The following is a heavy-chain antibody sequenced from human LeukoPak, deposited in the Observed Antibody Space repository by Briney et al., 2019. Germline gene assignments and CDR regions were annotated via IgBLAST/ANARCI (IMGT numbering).Heavy chain of an antibody. J-gene: IGHJ4*02. Sequence: GALRLSCAASGFTFSSYSMNWVRQAPGKGLEWVSYISSSSSTIYYADSEKGRFTISRDNARNSLYLQMNSLRAEDTAVYYCARVYCSSTSCYDPGFDYWGQGTLVTVSS. CDR3: ARVYCSSTSCYDPGFDY. CDR1: GFTFSSYS. D-gene: IGHD2-2*01. V-gene: IGHV3-48*01. CDR2: ISSSSSTI.